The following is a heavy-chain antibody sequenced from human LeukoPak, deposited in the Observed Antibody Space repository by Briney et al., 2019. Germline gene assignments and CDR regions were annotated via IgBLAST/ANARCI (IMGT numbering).Heavy chain of an antibody. D-gene: IGHD3-22*01. J-gene: IGHJ3*02. CDR2: ISSSSSYI. CDR1: GFTFSSYS. V-gene: IGHV3-21*01. CDR3: ARVAYDSSGYYYDAFDI. Sequence: GGSLRLSCAASGFTFSSYSMNWVRQAPGNGLEWVSSISSSSSYIYYADSVKGRFTISRDNAKNSLYLQMNSLRAEDTAVYYCARVAYDSSGYYYDAFDIWGQGTMVTVSS.